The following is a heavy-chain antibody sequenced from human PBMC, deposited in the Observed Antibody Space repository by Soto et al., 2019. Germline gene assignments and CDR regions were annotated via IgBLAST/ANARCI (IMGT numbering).Heavy chain of an antibody. CDR2: ISSIGRST. CDR1: GFTFSSYA. D-gene: IGHD6-19*01. V-gene: IGHV3-64D*06. Sequence: GGSLRLSCSASGFTFSSYAMYWVRQAPGKGLEYVSAISSIGRSTYYADSVKGRFTISRDNSKSTLYLQMSSLRAEDTAVYYWVKNPGSGWFYYYYGMDVWGQGTTVTVSS. CDR3: VKNPGSGWFYYYYGMDV. J-gene: IGHJ6*02.